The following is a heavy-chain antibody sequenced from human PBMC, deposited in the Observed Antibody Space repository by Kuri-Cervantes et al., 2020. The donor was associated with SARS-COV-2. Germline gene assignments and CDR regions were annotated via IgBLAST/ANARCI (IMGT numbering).Heavy chain of an antibody. Sequence: SETLSLTCTVSGASISSSTYYWGWIRQSPGKGLEWLGSIYESGDTYYSSSLKSRLSLSVDTSKNQFSLKLSSVTAADTAVYYCARDSSSWDYYFDYWGQGTLVTVSS. CDR3: ARDSSSWDYYFDY. CDR1: GASISSSTYY. V-gene: IGHV4-39*07. CDR2: IYESGDT. J-gene: IGHJ4*02. D-gene: IGHD6-13*01.